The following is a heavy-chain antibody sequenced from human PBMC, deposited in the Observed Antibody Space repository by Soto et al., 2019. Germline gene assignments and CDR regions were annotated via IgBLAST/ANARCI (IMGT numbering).Heavy chain of an antibody. CDR1: GYTFTSYY. J-gene: IGHJ3*02. CDR3: ARAGGDIAVAGSHHDAFDI. CDR2: INPSGGST. V-gene: IGHV1-46*03. D-gene: IGHD6-19*01. Sequence: ASVKVSCTASGYTFTSYYMHWVRQAPGQGLERMGIINPSGGSTSYAQKFQGRVNMTRDTSTSTVYMELSSLRSEDTAVYYCARAGGDIAVAGSHHDAFDIWGQGTMVTVSS.